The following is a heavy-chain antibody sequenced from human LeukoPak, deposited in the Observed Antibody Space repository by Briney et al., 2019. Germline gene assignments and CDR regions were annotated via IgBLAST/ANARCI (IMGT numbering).Heavy chain of an antibody. J-gene: IGHJ4*02. V-gene: IGHV4-31*03. CDR1: GGSISSCGYY. Sequence: PAQTLCLTCTVSGGSISSCGYYWSWIPQHPGKGLEWIGYIYYSGNTYSNPSLNRRVTISVDTSKTQFSLKIISVTDAATAVYFCARMDYIGVPAAMRGGVFDYWGQGTLVTVSS. CDR2: IYYSGNT. D-gene: IGHD2-2*01. CDR3: ARMDYIGVPAAMRGGVFDY.